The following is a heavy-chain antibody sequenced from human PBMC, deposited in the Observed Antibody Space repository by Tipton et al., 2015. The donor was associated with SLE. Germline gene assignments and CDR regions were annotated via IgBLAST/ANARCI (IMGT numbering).Heavy chain of an antibody. Sequence: SLRLSCAASGFTFSSYAMSWVRQAPGKGLEWVSAISGSGGSTYYADSVKGRFTISRDNSKNTLYLQMNSLRAEDTAVYYCASRTGYYGSGSPYFDYWGQGTLVTVSS. V-gene: IGHV3-23*01. D-gene: IGHD3-10*01. CDR3: ASRTGYYGSGSPYFDY. CDR2: ISGSGGST. J-gene: IGHJ4*02. CDR1: GFTFSSYA.